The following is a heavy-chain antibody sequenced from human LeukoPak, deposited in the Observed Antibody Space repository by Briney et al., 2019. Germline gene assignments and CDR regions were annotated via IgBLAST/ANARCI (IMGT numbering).Heavy chain of an antibody. J-gene: IGHJ4*02. V-gene: IGHV3-23*01. CDR1: GFTFVSYA. Sequence: GGSLRLSCVGSGFTFVSYAMSWVRQAPGKGLEWVSIISGRGDTTYYADSVKGRFTISRDNSKNTLYLQMNSLGAEDTAVYYCARETDRAFDSWGQGTLVSVSS. CDR2: ISGRGDTT. CDR3: ARETDRAFDS.